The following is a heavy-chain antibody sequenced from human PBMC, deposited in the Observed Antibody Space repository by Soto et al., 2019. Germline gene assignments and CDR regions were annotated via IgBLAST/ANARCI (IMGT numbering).Heavy chain of an antibody. CDR1: AYTFTHCY. D-gene: IGHD3-9*01. CDR2: ISPHNFNK. CDR3: AIDEGGYDILTGYYTAHPFDY. V-gene: IGHV1-18*01. Sequence: SVKVSCKASAYTFTHCYITRMRQAPGKGLAWMGSISPHNFNKNYAQNFRGRITLTTEKSTNTAYMDLRSLTSADTAVPSRAIDEGGYDILTGYYTAHPFDYWG. J-gene: IGHJ4*01.